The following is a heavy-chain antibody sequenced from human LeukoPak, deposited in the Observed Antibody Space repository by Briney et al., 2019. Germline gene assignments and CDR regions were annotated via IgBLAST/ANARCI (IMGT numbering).Heavy chain of an antibody. CDR3: AREGVLTSAFDI. D-gene: IGHD4/OR15-4a*01. CDR1: GGSISSGDYY. CDR2: IYYSGST. V-gene: IGHV4-30-4*01. J-gene: IGHJ3*02. Sequence: PSETLSLTCTVSGGSISSGDYYWSWIRQPPGKGLEWIGYIYYSGSTYYNPSLKSRVTISVDTSKNQFSLKLSSVTAADTAVYYCAREGVLTSAFDIWGQGTMVTVSS.